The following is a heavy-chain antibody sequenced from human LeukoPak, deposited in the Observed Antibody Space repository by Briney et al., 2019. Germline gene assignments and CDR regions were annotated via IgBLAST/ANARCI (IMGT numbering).Heavy chain of an antibody. CDR1: GFTFSTYS. J-gene: IGHJ4*02. V-gene: IGHV3-21*01. CDR2: ISSSSSYI. D-gene: IGHD6-13*01. CDR3: AREGSWYAYWDY. Sequence: PGGSLRLSCAASGFTFSTYSMNWVRQAPGKGLEWVSSISSSSSYIYYADSVKGRFTISRDNAKNSLYLQMNSLRAEDTAVYYCAREGSWYAYWDYWGQGTLVTVSS.